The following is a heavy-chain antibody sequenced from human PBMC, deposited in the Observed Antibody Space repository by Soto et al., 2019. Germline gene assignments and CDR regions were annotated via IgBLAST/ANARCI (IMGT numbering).Heavy chain of an antibody. CDR3: ARGLYDSSGYHGFDY. CDR1: GGAVRSGSYD. CDR2: IYYSGST. V-gene: IGHV4-61*01. Sequence: LSLTFTVSGGAVRSGSYDGSWIRQPPGKGLEWIGYIYYSGSTNYNPSLKSRVTISVDTSKNQFSLKLSSVTAADTAVYYCARGLYDSSGYHGFDYRRKGTLVT. J-gene: IGHJ4*02. D-gene: IGHD3-22*01.